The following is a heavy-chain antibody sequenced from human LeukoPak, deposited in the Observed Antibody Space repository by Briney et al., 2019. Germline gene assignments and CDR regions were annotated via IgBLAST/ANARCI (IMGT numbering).Heavy chain of an antibody. Sequence: GGSLRLSCAASGFSFSSFWMGWVRQAPGKGLEWVANIKQDGSEKYYVDSVKGRFTISRDNSKNTLYLQMNSLRAEDTAVYYCAKGHSGHLGYWGQGTLVTVSS. J-gene: IGHJ4*02. CDR3: AKGHSGHLGY. D-gene: IGHD6-25*01. CDR1: GFSFSSFW. V-gene: IGHV3-7*01. CDR2: IKQDGSEK.